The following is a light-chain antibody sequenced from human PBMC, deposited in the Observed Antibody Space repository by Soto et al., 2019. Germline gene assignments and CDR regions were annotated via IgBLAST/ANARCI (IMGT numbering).Light chain of an antibody. CDR3: QQRSNWPPFT. Sequence: EIVLTQSPATLSLSPGERATLSCRASQSVDSYLAWYQQIPGRAPRLLIYDVSNRSTGIPARFSGSGSGTAFTITISSLEPADFAVYYCQQRSNWPPFTFGPGTKVDIK. CDR1: QSVDSY. CDR2: DVS. J-gene: IGKJ3*01. V-gene: IGKV3-11*01.